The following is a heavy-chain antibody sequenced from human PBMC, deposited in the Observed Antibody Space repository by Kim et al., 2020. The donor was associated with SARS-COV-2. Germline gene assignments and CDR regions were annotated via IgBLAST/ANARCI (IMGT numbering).Heavy chain of an antibody. CDR1: GFTFSSYA. CDR3: AKDLNGGGGWYKYFQH. J-gene: IGHJ1*01. Sequence: GGSLRLSCTASGFTFSSYAMNWVRQAPGKGLEWVSGITGSGGTTYYADSVKGRFTISRDNSKNTLYLQMNSLRAEDTAVYYCAKDLNGGGGWYKYFQHWGQGTLVTVSS. V-gene: IGHV3-23*01. CDR2: ITGSGGTT. D-gene: IGHD6-19*01.